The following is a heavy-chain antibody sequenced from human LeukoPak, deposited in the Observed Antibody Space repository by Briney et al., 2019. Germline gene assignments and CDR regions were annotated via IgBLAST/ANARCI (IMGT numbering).Heavy chain of an antibody. J-gene: IGHJ6*03. CDR2: IYYSGST. CDR1: GGSISSYY. V-gene: IGHV4-59*01. Sequence: SETLSLTCTVSGGSISSYYWSWIRQPPGKGLEWIGYIYYSGSTNYNSSLKSRVTISVDTSKNQFSLKLSSVTAADTAVYYCARATVTLYYYYMDVWGKGTTVTVSS. CDR3: ARATVTLYYYYMDV. D-gene: IGHD4-11*01.